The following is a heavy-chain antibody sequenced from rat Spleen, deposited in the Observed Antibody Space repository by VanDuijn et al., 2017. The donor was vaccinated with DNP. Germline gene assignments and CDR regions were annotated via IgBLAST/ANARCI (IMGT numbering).Heavy chain of an antibody. CDR2: ISYSGST. V-gene: IGHV3-1*01. J-gene: IGHJ2*01. D-gene: IGHD1-6*01. CDR1: GYSITSNY. CDR3: ARSSSILDYFNY. Sequence: EVQLQESGPGLVKPSQSLSLTCSVTGYSITSNYWAWIRKFPGNEMEWIGHISYSGSTSYKPSLKSRISITRDTSKNQFFLQLKSVTTEDTATYYCARSSSILDYFNYWGQGVMVTVSS.